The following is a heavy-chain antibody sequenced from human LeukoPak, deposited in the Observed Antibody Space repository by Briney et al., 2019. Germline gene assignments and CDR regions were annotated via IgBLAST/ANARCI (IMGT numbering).Heavy chain of an antibody. CDR2: IYHSGST. CDR1: GYSISSGYY. Sequence: SETLSLTCTVSGYSISSGYYWGWIRQPPGKGLEWIGSIYHSGSTYYNPSLKSRVTISVDTSKNQFSLKLSSVTAADTAVYYCARGPESWFDPWGQGTLVTVSS. CDR3: ARGPESWFDP. V-gene: IGHV4-38-2*02. J-gene: IGHJ5*02.